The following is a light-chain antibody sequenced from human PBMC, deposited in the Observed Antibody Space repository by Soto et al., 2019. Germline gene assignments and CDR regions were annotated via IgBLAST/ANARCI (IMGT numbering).Light chain of an antibody. CDR3: SSYTRSGAV. CDR2: DVS. CDR1: SSDVGDRKF. J-gene: IGLJ2*01. Sequence: QSALTQPASVSGSPGQSTAISCTGTSSDVGDRKFDSWYQHHPGKAPKLIIFDVSHRPSGVSNRFSGSNSGNTASLTISGLQAEDEADYYCSSYTRSGAVFGGGTKLTVL. V-gene: IGLV2-14*03.